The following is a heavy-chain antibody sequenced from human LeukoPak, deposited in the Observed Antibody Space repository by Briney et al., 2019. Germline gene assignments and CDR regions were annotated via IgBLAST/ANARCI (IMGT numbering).Heavy chain of an antibody. CDR1: GFTFSSYG. CDR2: ISYDGSNK. J-gene: IGHJ4*02. CDR3: AKVGAGATPIDY. Sequence: GRSLRLSCAASGFTFSSYGMHWVRQAPGKGLEWVAVISYDGSNKYYADSVKGRFTISRDNSKNTLYLQMNSLRAEDTAVYYCAKVGAGATPIDYWGQGTLVTVSS. V-gene: IGHV3-30*18. D-gene: IGHD1-26*01.